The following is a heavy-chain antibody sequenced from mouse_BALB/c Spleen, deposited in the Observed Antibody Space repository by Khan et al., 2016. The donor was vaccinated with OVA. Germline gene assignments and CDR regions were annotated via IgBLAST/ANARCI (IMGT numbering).Heavy chain of an antibody. D-gene: IGHD1-2*01. J-gene: IGHJ3*01. Sequence: QVQLQQSGAELARPGASVKLSCKASGYTFTDYYINWVKQRTGQGLEWIGEISPGSGDSYYNEKFKGKATLTADKSSSTVYMQLSSLTAEASACYFGARRNYFGYTVAYWGQGTLVTVSA. V-gene: IGHV1-77*01. CDR2: ISPGSGDS. CDR3: ARRNYFGYTVAY. CDR1: GYTFTDYY.